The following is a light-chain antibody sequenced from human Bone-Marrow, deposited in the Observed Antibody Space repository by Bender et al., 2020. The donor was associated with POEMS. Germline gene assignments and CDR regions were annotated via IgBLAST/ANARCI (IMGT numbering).Light chain of an antibody. Sequence: QSALTQPASVSGSPGQSITISCTRTSSDVGGYNYVSWYQQHPGKAPKLMIFDVTRRPSGVPDRFSGSKSGNTASLTISGLQADDEADYYCCSYAGASSLFGGGTKLTVL. CDR3: CSYAGASSL. V-gene: IGLV2-23*02. CDR1: SSDVGGYNY. J-gene: IGLJ2*01. CDR2: DVT.